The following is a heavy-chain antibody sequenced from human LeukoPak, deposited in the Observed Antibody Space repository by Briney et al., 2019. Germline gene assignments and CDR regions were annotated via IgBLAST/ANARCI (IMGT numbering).Heavy chain of an antibody. V-gene: IGHV4-61*02. CDR1: GGSISSGSYY. Sequence: SQTLSLTCTVSGGSISSGSYYWSWIRQPAGKGLEWIGRIYTSGSTNYNPSLKSRVTISVDTSKNQFSLKLSSVTAADTAVYYCASGNYYDSSGYFWGQGTMVTVSS. CDR3: ASGNYYDSSGYF. D-gene: IGHD3-22*01. J-gene: IGHJ3*01. CDR2: IYTSGST.